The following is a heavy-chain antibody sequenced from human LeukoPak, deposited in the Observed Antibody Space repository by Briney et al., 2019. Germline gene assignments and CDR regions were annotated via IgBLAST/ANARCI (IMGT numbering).Heavy chain of an antibody. CDR2: INNDGSST. CDR1: GFTFSSYW. CDR3: ATGSGLWSPDY. V-gene: IGHV3-74*01. D-gene: IGHD5-18*01. Sequence: GGSLRLSCAASGFTFSSYWMHWVRQAPGKGLVWVSRINNDGSSTSYADSVKGRFTISRDNAKIRLYVQMNSLRAEDTAVYYCATGSGLWSPDYWGQGTLVTVSS. J-gene: IGHJ4*02.